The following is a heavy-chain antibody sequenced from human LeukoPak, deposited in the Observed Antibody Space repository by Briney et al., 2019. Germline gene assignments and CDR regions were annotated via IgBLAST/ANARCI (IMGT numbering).Heavy chain of an antibody. CDR2: IYPGDSDT. D-gene: IGHD3-10*01. J-gene: IGHJ3*02. CDR3: ARRPGLLWFGETLNAFDI. Sequence: GASLKISCKGSGYSFTSYWIGWVRQMPGKGLEWMGIIYPGDSDTRYSPSFQGQVTISADKSISTAYLQWSSLKASDTAMYYCARRPGLLWFGETLNAFDIWGQGTMVTVSS. V-gene: IGHV5-51*01. CDR1: GYSFTSYW.